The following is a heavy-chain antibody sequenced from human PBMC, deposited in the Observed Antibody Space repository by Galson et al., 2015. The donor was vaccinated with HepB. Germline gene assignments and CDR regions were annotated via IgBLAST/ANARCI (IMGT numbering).Heavy chain of an antibody. D-gene: IGHD2-15*01. Sequence: SVKVSCKASGYSFSNHGISWVRQAPGQGLEWLGWSSAYRDKANYAQIVQGRVTMTTDTSTSTAYMELRSLTSDDTAVYYCGRDWYCSGRNCVDCFDPWGQGTLVTVSS. V-gene: IGHV1-18*04. J-gene: IGHJ5*02. CDR3: GRDWYCSGRNCVDCFDP. CDR2: SSAYRDKA. CDR1: GYSFSNHG.